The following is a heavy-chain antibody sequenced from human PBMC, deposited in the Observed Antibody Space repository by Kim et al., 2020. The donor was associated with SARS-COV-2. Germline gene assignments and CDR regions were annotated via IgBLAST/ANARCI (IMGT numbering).Heavy chain of an antibody. J-gene: IGHJ2*01. CDR3: ARDRITMIVGRWYFDL. V-gene: IGHV3-7*03. Sequence: GGSLRLSCAASGFTFSSYWMSWVRQAPGKGLEWVANIKQDGSEKYYVDSVKGRFTISRDNAKNSLYLQMNSLRAEDTAVYYCARDRITMIVGRWYFDLWGRGTLVTVSS. CDR1: GFTFSSYW. CDR2: IKQDGSEK. D-gene: IGHD3-22*01.